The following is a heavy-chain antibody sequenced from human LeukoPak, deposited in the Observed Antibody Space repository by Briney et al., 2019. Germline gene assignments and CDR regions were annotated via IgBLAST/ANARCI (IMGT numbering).Heavy chain of an antibody. CDR3: ARVRRTYYYDSSGYSLDYWYFDL. V-gene: IGHV3-66*01. CDR1: GFTVSSNY. D-gene: IGHD3-22*01. CDR2: IYSGGST. J-gene: IGHJ2*01. Sequence: PGGSLRLSCAASGFTVSSNYMSWVRQAPGKGLEWVTVIYSGGSTYYADSVKGRFTISRDNSKNTLYLQMNSLRAEDTAVYYCARVRRTYYYDSSGYSLDYWYFDLWGRGTLVTVSS.